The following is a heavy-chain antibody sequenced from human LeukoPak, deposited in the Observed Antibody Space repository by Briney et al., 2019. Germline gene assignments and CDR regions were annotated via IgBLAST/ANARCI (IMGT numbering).Heavy chain of an antibody. J-gene: IGHJ5*02. CDR2: IYYSGST. D-gene: IGHD7-27*01. Sequence: PETLSLTCTVSGGSISSYYWSWIRQPPGKGLEWIGYIYYSGSTNYNPSLKSRVTISVDTSKNQFSLKLSSVTAADTAVYYCARGSWATGDWFDPLGQGTLVTVSS. V-gene: IGHV4-59*13. CDR3: ARGSWATGDWFDP. CDR1: GGSISSYY.